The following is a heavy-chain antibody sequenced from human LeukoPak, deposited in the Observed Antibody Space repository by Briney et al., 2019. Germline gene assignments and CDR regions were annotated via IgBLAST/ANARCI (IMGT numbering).Heavy chain of an antibody. D-gene: IGHD6-13*01. CDR2: IYYSGST. Sequence: SETLSLTCTVSGGSISSGDYYLSWIRQPPGKGLEWIGYIYYSGSTYYNPSLKSRVTISVDTSKNQFSLKLSSVTAADTAVYYCARDPLAAAGTAGYWGQGTLVTVSS. J-gene: IGHJ4*02. CDR3: ARDPLAAAGTAGY. CDR1: GGSISSGDYY. V-gene: IGHV4-30-4*08.